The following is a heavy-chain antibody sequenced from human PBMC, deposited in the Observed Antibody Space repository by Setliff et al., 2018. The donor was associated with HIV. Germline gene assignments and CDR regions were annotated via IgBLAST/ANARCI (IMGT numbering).Heavy chain of an antibody. J-gene: IGHJ3*02. CDR2: ISYDGGNK. V-gene: IGHV3-30*03. D-gene: IGHD6-13*01. Sequence: GGSLRLSCFGTGFTFSNFWMSWVRQAPGKGLEWVALISYDGGNKYYADSVKGRFTISRDISKSTLYLQLSRLRAADTALYYCARGRMGYSSSWYAGGNIWGQGTLVTVSS. CDR1: GFTFSNFW. CDR3: ARGRMGYSSSWYAGGNI.